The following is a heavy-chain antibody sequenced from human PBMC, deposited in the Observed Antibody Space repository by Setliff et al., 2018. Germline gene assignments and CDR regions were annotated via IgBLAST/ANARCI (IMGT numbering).Heavy chain of an antibody. Sequence: ASVKVSCKVSGPTLTELTMYWVRQAPGKGLEWMGSFNPEDDEIIYAQKFLGRVTMTEDTSTDTAYMELRSLRSEDTAVYYCATKDYDTSGYYRPFGFWGQGTLVTVSS. D-gene: IGHD3-22*01. CDR2: FNPEDDEI. J-gene: IGHJ4*01. V-gene: IGHV1-24*01. CDR1: GPTLTELT. CDR3: ATKDYDTSGYYRPFGF.